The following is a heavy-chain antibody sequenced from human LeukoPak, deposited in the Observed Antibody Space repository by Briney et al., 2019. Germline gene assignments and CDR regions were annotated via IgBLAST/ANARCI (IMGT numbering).Heavy chain of an antibody. CDR3: ATGLDSGSYYGLFDY. CDR2: FDPEDGET. CDR1: GYTLTESS. V-gene: IGHV1-24*01. D-gene: IGHD1-26*01. J-gene: IGHJ4*02. Sequence: ASVKVSCKVSGYTLTESSMHWVRQAPGKGLEWMGGFDPEDGETIYAQKFQGRVTMTEDTSTDTAYMELSSLRSEDTAVYYCATGLDSGSYYGLFDYWGQGTLVTVSS.